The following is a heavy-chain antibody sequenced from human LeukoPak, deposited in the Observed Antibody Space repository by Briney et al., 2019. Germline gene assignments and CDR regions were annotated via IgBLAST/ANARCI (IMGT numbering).Heavy chain of an antibody. D-gene: IGHD6-19*01. J-gene: IGHJ4*02. CDR3: AREETIAVAGSDY. CDR1: GFTVSSNY. V-gene: IGHV3-66*02. Sequence: GGSLRLSCAASGFTVSSNYMSWVRQAPGKGLEWVSVIYSGGSTYYADSMKGRFTISRDDSKNTLYLQMNSLRAEDTAVYYCAREETIAVAGSDYWGQGTLVTVSS. CDR2: IYSGGST.